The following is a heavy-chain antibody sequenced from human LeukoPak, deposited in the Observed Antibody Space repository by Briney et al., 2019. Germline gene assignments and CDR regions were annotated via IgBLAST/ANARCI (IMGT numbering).Heavy chain of an antibody. V-gene: IGHV3-30*02. J-gene: IGHJ3*02. Sequence: GGSLRLSCAASGFTFSSYGMHWVRQAPGKGLEWVAFIRYDGSNKYYADSVKGRFTISGDNSKNTLYLQMNSLRAEDTAVYYCAKDVVGIVVVIGAFDIWGQGTMVTVSS. CDR1: GFTFSSYG. CDR3: AKDVVGIVVVIGAFDI. D-gene: IGHD3-22*01. CDR2: IRYDGSNK.